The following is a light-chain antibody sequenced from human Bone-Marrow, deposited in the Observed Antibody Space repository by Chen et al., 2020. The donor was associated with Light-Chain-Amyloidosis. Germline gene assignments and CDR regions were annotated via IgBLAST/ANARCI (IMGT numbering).Light chain of an antibody. CDR3: QQYGTSPLT. V-gene: IGKV3-20*01. CDR1: QTISSNY. CDR2: GSS. J-gene: IGKJ4*01. Sequence: DIVLKQYPGGLSLSPGEGANLSCRASQTISSNYLTWYQQKFGQAPRLLIYGSSSRANGIPDRFTGSGSGTDFTLTINRLEPEDFAMYYCQQYGTSPLTFGGGTKMEIK.